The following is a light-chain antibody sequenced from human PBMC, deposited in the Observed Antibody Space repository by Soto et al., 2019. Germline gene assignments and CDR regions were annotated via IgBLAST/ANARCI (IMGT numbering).Light chain of an antibody. J-gene: IGKJ5*01. Sequence: EVSVTLSPVTMSLSYGERAFLSCRASQFLSSHLAWYQQIPGQPPRLLIYDSTNRAAGIPARFSGSRSGTDFTLTISSVEPEDFAMYYCHQRNQFGQGTRLEI. CDR3: HQRNQ. CDR1: QFLSSH. V-gene: IGKV3D-11*03. CDR2: DST.